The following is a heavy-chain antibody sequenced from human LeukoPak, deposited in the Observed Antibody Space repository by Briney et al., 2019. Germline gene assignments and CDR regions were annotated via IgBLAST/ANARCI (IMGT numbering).Heavy chain of an antibody. CDR1: GFTFSDYN. CDR2: ISRSGSTK. J-gene: IGHJ6*03. V-gene: IGHV3-11*01. Sequence: GGSLRLSCAASGFTFSDYNMRWIRQAPGKGLEWVSSISRSGSTKYYADSVKGRFTISRDNAENSLFLQMNSLRAEDTAVYYCARVLRYCSGGNCYSGGLGYMDVWGKGTTVTISS. D-gene: IGHD2-15*01. CDR3: ARVLRYCSGGNCYSGGLGYMDV.